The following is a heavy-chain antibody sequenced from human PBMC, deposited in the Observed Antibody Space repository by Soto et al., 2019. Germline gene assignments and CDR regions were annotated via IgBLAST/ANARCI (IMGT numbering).Heavy chain of an antibody. V-gene: IGHV3-30*18. CDR1: GFTFSSYG. CDR2: ISYDGSNK. Sequence: GGSLRLSCAASGFTFSSYGMHWVRQAPGKGLEWVAVISYDGSNKYYADSVKGRFTISRDNSKNTLYLQMNSLRAEDTAVYYCEKFPSKPNYGEFDHWGQGTLVTVSS. CDR3: EKFPSKPNYGEFDH. J-gene: IGHJ4*02. D-gene: IGHD4-17*01.